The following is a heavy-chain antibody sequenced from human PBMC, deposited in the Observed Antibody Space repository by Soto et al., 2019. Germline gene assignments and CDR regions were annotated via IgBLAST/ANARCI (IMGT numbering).Heavy chain of an antibody. CDR1: GFTFSSYA. CDR3: AKRSSSSTFDY. J-gene: IGHJ4*02. D-gene: IGHD6-6*01. V-gene: IGHV3-23*01. Sequence: EVQLLESGGGLVQPGESLRLSCATSGFTFSSYAMSWVRQAPGKGLEWVSVISGSDDSTYYADSVKGRFTISRDNSTNTLYLQMNSLRAEDTAVYYCAKRSSSSTFDYWGQGTLGTVSS. CDR2: ISGSDDST.